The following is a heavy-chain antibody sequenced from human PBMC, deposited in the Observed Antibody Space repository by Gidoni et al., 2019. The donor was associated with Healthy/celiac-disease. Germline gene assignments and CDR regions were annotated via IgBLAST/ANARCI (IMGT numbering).Heavy chain of an antibody. CDR1: GYSFASYW. Sequence: EVQLVPSGAAVNKPGESLQISCKGSGYSFASYWIGWVRQMPGTGLEWMGIIYPGDSDTRYSPSFQGQVTISADKSISTAYLQWSSLKASDTAMYYCAIPPGYSYGPEIDYWGQGTLVTVSS. CDR2: IYPGDSDT. V-gene: IGHV5-51*01. J-gene: IGHJ4*02. D-gene: IGHD5-18*01. CDR3: AIPPGYSYGPEIDY.